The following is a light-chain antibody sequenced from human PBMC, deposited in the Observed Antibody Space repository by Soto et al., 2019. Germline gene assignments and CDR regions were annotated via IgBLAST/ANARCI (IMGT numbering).Light chain of an antibody. Sequence: QSVLTQPASLSGSPGQSITISCTGTSSDVGGYNYVSWYQQHPGKAPKLMIYDVSNRPSGVSNRFSGSKSGNTASLTISGLQAEDEAYYYCSSYTSSSNPLFATGPKATVL. J-gene: IGLJ1*01. CDR3: SSYTSSSNPL. CDR2: DVS. V-gene: IGLV2-14*01. CDR1: SSDVGGYNY.